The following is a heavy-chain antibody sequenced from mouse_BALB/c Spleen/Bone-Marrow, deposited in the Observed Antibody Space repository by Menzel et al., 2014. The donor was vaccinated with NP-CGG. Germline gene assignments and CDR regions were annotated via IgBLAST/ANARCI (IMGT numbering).Heavy chain of an antibody. CDR2: ISGGGSYT. Sequence: EVQLQQSGGDLVKPGGSLKLSCAACGFTFSSYGMSWVRQTPDKRLEWVATISGGGSYTYYPDSVKGRFTISRDNAKNTLYLQMSSLKSEDTAMYYCARQTYYDYDGYFDYWGQGTTLTVSS. J-gene: IGHJ2*01. CDR3: ARQTYYDYDGYFDY. CDR1: GFTFSSYG. D-gene: IGHD2-4*01. V-gene: IGHV5-6*01.